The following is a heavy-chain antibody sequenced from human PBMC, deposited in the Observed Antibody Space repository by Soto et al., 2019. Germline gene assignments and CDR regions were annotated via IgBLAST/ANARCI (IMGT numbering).Heavy chain of an antibody. CDR2: IWYDGSNK. Sequence: GGSLRLACAASGFTFSSYGMHWVRQAPGKGLEWVAVIWYDGSNKYYADSVKGRFTISRDNSKNTLYLQMNSLRAEDTAVYYCARDRLYYYDSSGYYLDWGQGTLVTVSS. CDR3: ARDRLYYYDSSGYYLD. J-gene: IGHJ4*02. V-gene: IGHV3-33*01. CDR1: GFTFSSYG. D-gene: IGHD3-22*01.